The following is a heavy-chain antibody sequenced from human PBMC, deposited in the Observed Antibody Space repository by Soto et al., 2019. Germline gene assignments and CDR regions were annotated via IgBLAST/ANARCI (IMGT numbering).Heavy chain of an antibody. CDR2: INPNSGGT. CDR1: GYTFTGYY. CDR3: ARARYDSSGYVGAFDI. J-gene: IGHJ3*02. V-gene: IGHV1-2*04. D-gene: IGHD3-22*01. Sequence: ASVTVSCKASGYTFTGYYMHWVRQAPGQGLEWMGWINPNSGGTNYAQKFQGWVTMTRDTSISTAYMELSRLRSDDTAVYYCARARYDSSGYVGAFDIWGQGTMVTVSS.